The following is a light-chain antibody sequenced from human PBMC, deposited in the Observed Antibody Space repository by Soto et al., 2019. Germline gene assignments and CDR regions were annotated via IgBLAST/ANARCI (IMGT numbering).Light chain of an antibody. CDR3: QQYNSWWT. V-gene: IGKV3-15*01. CDR1: QSLSST. CDR2: GAS. Sequence: EIVMTQSPATLSVSPGERATLSCRASQSLSSTLAWYQQKPGQAPRLLIYGASTRATGVPARFSCSGSGTEFTLTISSLQSEDFAVYYCQQYNSWWTFGQGTKVEI. J-gene: IGKJ1*01.